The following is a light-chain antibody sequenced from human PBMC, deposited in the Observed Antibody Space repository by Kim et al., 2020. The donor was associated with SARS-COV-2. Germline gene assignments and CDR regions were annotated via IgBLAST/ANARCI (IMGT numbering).Light chain of an antibody. CDR3: QAWDSSTGLWV. V-gene: IGLV3-1*01. Sequence: PGQTASITCSGDKLGDKYACWYQQKPGQSPVLVIYQDSKRPSGIPERFSGSNSGNTATLTISGTQAMDEADYYCQAWDSSTGLWVFGGGTKLTVL. CDR1: KLGDKY. CDR2: QDS. J-gene: IGLJ3*02.